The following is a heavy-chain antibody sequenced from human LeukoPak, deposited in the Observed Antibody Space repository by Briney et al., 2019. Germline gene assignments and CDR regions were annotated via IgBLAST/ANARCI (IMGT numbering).Heavy chain of an antibody. D-gene: IGHD2-15*01. V-gene: IGHV4-39*07. Sequence: SETLSLTCTVSGGSISSSSYYWGWIRQPPGKGLEWIGSIYYSGSTYYIPSLKSRVTISVDTSKNQFSLKLSSVTAADTAVYYCARVLFPYYFDYWGQGTLVTVSS. CDR2: IYYSGST. CDR3: ARVLFPYYFDY. CDR1: GGSISSSSYY. J-gene: IGHJ4*02.